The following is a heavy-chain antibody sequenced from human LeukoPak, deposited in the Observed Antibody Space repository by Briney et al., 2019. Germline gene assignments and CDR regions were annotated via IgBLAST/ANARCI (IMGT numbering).Heavy chain of an antibody. Sequence: PSETLSLTCAVSGGSISSSYWWTWVRQPPGKGLEWIGEIYHSGSTNYNPSLKSRVTISVDTSKNQFSLKLSSVTAADTAVYYCARGNRVGATMGYYFDYWGQGTLVTVSS. CDR3: ARGNRVGATMGYYFDY. CDR2: IYHSGST. V-gene: IGHV4-4*02. J-gene: IGHJ4*02. CDR1: GGSISSSYW. D-gene: IGHD1-26*01.